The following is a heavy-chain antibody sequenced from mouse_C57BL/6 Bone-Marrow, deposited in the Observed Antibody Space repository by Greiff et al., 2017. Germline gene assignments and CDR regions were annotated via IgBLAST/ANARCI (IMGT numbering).Heavy chain of an antibody. CDR3: ARPPYYDYEGYAMDY. D-gene: IGHD2-4*01. CDR2: IYPRSGNT. Sequence: QVQLQQSGAELARPGASVKLSCKASGYTFTSYGISWVKQRTGQGLEWIGEIYPRSGNTYYNEKVKGKATLTADKSSSAAYMELRSLTSEDAAVYFCARPPYYDYEGYAMDYWGQGTSVTVSS. CDR1: GYTFTSYG. J-gene: IGHJ4*01. V-gene: IGHV1-81*01.